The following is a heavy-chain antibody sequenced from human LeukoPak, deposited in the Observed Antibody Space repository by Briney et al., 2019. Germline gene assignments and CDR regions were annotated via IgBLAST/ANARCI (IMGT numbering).Heavy chain of an antibody. J-gene: IGHJ3*02. D-gene: IGHD3-22*01. V-gene: IGHV1-8*01. CDR2: MNPNSGNT. CDR3: ARGGYYDRSGYFAFDI. CDR1: GYTFTSYD. Sequence: GASVKVSCKASGYTFTSYDINWVRQATGRGLEWMGWMNPNSGNTGYAQKFQGRVTMTRNTSISTAYMDLSSLRSEDTAVYYCARGGYYDRSGYFAFDIWGQGTMVTVSS.